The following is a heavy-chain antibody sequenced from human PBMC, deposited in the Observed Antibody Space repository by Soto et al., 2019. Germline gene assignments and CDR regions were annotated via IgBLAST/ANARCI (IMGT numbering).Heavy chain of an antibody. Sequence: PSETLSLTCAVSGGSISSGGYSWSWIRQPPGKGLEWIGYSYHSGSTYYNPSLKSRVTISVDRSKNQFSLKLSSVTAADTAVYYCARGMTTLDYWGQGTLVTVSS. CDR3: ARGMTTLDY. CDR2: SYHSGST. CDR1: GGSISSGGYS. J-gene: IGHJ4*02. V-gene: IGHV4-30-2*01. D-gene: IGHD4-17*01.